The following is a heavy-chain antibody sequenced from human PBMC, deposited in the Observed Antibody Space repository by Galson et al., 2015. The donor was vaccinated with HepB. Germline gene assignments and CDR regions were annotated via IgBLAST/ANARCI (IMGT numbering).Heavy chain of an antibody. CDR1: GFTFSSSG. Sequence: SLRLSCAASGFTFSSSGMHWVRQAPGKGLEWVSFISYDGSSKYYADSVKGRFTISRDNSKNTLFLQMNSLRAEDTAVYYCAKGSGYSTTRGNYFDYWGQGTLVTVSS. J-gene: IGHJ4*02. CDR2: ISYDGSSK. V-gene: IGHV3-30*18. CDR3: AKGSGYSTTRGNYFDY. D-gene: IGHD1-26*01.